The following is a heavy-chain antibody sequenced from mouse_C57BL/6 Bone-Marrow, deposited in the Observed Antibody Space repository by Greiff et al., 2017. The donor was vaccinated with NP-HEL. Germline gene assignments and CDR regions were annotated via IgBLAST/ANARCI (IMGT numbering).Heavy chain of an antibody. J-gene: IGHJ4*01. CDR2: ISYSGST. D-gene: IGHD1-1*01. CDR3: ARLHYYGSSYDYYAMDY. Sequence: EVQGVESGPGLAKPSQTLSLTCSVTGYSITSDYWNWIRKFPGNKLEYMGYISYSGSTYYNPSLKSRISITRDTSKNQYYLQLNSVTTEDTATYYCARLHYYGSSYDYYAMDYWGQGTSVTVSS. CDR1: GYSITSDY. V-gene: IGHV3-8*01.